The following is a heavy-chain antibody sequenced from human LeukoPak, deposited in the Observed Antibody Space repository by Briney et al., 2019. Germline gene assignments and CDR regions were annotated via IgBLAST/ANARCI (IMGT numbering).Heavy chain of an antibody. CDR3: AVGATTWYFDL. V-gene: IGHV3-72*01. CDR2: TRNKANSYTT. CDR1: GFTFSDHY. J-gene: IGHJ2*01. Sequence: GGSLRLSCAASGFTFSDHYMDWVRQAPWRGLEWVGRTRNKANSYTTEYAASVKGRFTISRDDSKNSLYLQMNSLKTEDTAVYYCAVGATTWYFDLWGRGTLVTVSS. D-gene: IGHD1-26*01.